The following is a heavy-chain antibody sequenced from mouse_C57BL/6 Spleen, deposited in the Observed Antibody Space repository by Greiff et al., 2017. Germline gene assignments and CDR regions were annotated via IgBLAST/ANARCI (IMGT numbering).Heavy chain of an antibody. D-gene: IGHD1-1*01. CDR1: GYAFSNSW. Sequence: QVQLQQSGPELVKPGASVKISCKASGYAFSNSWMNWVKQRHGTRLEWIGRIYPGDGDTSDNGKFKGKATLTVDKSSSTAYMQLISLTSEDSAVYFCARTALVDWFAYWGQGTLVTVSA. V-gene: IGHV1-82*01. J-gene: IGHJ3*01. CDR3: ARTALVDWFAY. CDR2: IYPGDGDT.